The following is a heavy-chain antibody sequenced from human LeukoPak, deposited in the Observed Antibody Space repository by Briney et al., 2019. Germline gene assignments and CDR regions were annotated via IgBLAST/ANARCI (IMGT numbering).Heavy chain of an antibody. CDR1: GGSISSYY. V-gene: IGHV4-34*01. J-gene: IGHJ5*02. CDR2: INHSGST. Sequence: SETLSLTCTVSGGSISSYYWSWIRQPPGKGLEWIGEINHSGSTNYNPSLKSRVTISVDTSKNQFSLKLSSVTAADTAVYYCARGIGRFDPWGQGTLVTVSS. CDR3: ARGIGRFDP.